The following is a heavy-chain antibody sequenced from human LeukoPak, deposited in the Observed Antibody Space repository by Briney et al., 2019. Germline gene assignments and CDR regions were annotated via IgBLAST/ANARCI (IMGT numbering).Heavy chain of an antibody. D-gene: IGHD3-22*01. Sequence: PSETLPLTCAVYGGSFSGYYWSWIRQPPGKGLEWIGEINHSGSTNYNPSLKSRVTISVDTSKNQFSLKLSSVTAADTAVYYCARGPRAVVVITSGFDYWGQGTLVTVSS. CDR3: ARGPRAVVVITSGFDY. CDR2: INHSGST. V-gene: IGHV4-34*01. J-gene: IGHJ4*02. CDR1: GGSFSGYY.